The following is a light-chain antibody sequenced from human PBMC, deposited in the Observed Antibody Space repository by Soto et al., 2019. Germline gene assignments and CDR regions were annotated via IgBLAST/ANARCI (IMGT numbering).Light chain of an antibody. Sequence: EIVLTQSPGTLSLSPGERATLSCRASQSVSSSYLAWYQQKPGKAPRLLIYGASSSATGIPDRFSGSGSGTDFNLTISRLEPEDFAVYYCQQYGSSSFTFGPVTKVDIK. CDR1: QSVSSSY. J-gene: IGKJ3*01. CDR2: GAS. V-gene: IGKV3-20*01. CDR3: QQYGSSSFT.